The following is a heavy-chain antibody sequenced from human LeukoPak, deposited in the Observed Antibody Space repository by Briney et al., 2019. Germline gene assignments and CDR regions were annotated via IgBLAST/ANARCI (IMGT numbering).Heavy chain of an antibody. V-gene: IGHV3-9*01. J-gene: IGHJ6*03. D-gene: IGHD2/OR15-2a*01. CDR3: AKDAYGGATFFYYMDV. CDR1: GFTFDDYA. Sequence: PGRSLRLSCAGSGFTFDDYAMHWVRQTPGKGLEWVSGISWNSGNIAYADFVGGRSTISRDNAKNSLSLQMNSLSDEDTAVYYCAKDAYGGATFFYYMDVWGKGTTVTVSS. CDR2: ISWNSGNI.